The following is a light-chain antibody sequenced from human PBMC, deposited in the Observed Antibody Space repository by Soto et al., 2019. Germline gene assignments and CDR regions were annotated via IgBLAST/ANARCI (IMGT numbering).Light chain of an antibody. CDR3: SSYTSSSTYV. CDR1: SSDVGGYNY. J-gene: IGLJ1*01. CDR2: DVS. V-gene: IGLV2-14*01. Sequence: QSVLTQPASVSGSPGQSITISCTGTSSDVGGYNYVSWYQQHPGKAPKVMIYDVSNRPSGVSNRFSGSKSGNTASLSISGLHAEDEADYYCSSYTSSSTYVFGTGTKLTVL.